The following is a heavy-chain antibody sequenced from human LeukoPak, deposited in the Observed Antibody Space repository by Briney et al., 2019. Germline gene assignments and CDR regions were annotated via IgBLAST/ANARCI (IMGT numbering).Heavy chain of an antibody. D-gene: IGHD1-7*01. J-gene: IGHJ6*02. CDR1: GFTFSNYA. Sequence: GGSLRLSCAASGFTFSNYAMNWVRQAPGKGLEWVSGISGSGGSTYYADSVRGRFTISRDNSKNTLFLQMNSLRAEDTAVYYCAKYLGNYAYYYYGMDVWGQGTTVTVSS. V-gene: IGHV3-23*01. CDR3: AKYLGNYAYYYYGMDV. CDR2: ISGSGGST.